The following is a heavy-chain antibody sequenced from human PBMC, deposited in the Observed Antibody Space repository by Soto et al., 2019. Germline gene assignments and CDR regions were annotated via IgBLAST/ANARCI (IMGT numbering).Heavy chain of an antibody. D-gene: IGHD2-2*01. J-gene: IGHJ5*02. V-gene: IGHV1-2*04. CDR1: GYTFTGYY. Sequence: EASVKVSCKASGYTFTGYYMHWVRQAPGQGLEWMGWINPNSGGTNYAQKFQGWVTMTRDTSISTAYMELSRLRSDDTAVYYCAREGCSSTSCYGWFDPWGQGTLVTVSS. CDR3: AREGCSSTSCYGWFDP. CDR2: INPNSGGT.